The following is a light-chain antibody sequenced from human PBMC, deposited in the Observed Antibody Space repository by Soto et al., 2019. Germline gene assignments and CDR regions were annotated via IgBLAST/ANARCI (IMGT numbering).Light chain of an antibody. CDR3: QQYNNWPPMYT. V-gene: IGKV3-15*01. J-gene: IGKJ2*01. CDR1: QSVSSN. Sequence: EIVMTQSPATLSVSPGERATLSCSASQSVSSNLAWYQQKPGQAPRLLIYGASTRATGIPARFSGSVSGTEFTLTISSLQSEDFAVYYCQQYNNWPPMYTFGQGTKLEIQ. CDR2: GAS.